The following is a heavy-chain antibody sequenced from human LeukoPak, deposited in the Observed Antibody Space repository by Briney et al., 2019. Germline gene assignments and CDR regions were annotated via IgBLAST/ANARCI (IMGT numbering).Heavy chain of an antibody. V-gene: IGHV4-59*01. J-gene: IGHJ4*02. Sequence: SETLSLTCTVSDDSISDYYRGWIRQPPGKGLEWIGYFYNSGRSTYNPSLKSRVTISADTSKDHFSLKLNSVTTADTAVYYCTRGAGWLIDYWGQGILVTVSS. D-gene: IGHD3-16*01. CDR2: FYNSGRS. CDR3: TRGAGWLIDY. CDR1: DDSISDYY.